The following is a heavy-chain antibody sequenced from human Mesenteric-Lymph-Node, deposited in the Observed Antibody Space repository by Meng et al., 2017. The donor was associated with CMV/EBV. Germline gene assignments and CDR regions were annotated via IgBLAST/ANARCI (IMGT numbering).Heavy chain of an antibody. D-gene: IGHD7-27*01. CDR3: TTDLNWVSY. Sequence: GGSLTLSCAASGFSISSYWMTWVRQAPGKGLEGLAYIKTDGSEQYYADSVKRRFTISRDNAKNSLFLQINSLTVEDTAVYYCTTDLNWVSYWGQGTLVTVSS. CDR1: GFSISSYW. CDR2: IKTDGSEQ. V-gene: IGHV3-7*01. J-gene: IGHJ4*02.